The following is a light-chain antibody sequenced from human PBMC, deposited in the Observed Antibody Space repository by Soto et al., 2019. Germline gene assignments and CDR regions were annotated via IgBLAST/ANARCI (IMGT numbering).Light chain of an antibody. J-gene: IGLJ2*01. CDR3: AAWDDSLNVV. CDR1: SSNIGAGYD. V-gene: IGLV1-40*01. Sequence: QSVLTQPPSVSGAPGQRVTISCTGSSSNIGAGYDVHWYQQLPGTAPKLLIYSNNQRPPGVPDRFSGSKSGTSASLAISGLQSEDEADYYCAAWDDSLNVVFGGGTKVTVL. CDR2: SNN.